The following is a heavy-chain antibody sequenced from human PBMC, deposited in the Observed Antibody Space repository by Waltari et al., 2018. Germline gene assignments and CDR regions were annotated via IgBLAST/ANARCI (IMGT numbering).Heavy chain of an antibody. CDR2: IIPIFGTA. CDR3: ARERLAEWVAGTGAYYFDY. Sequence: QVQLVQSGAEVKKPGSSVKVSCKASGGTLSSYAISWVRQAPEQVLEWMGGIIPIFGTANYAQKFQGRVTITADESTSTAYMELSSLRSEDTAVYYCARERLAEWVAGTGAYYFDYWGQGTLVTVSS. V-gene: IGHV1-69*01. D-gene: IGHD6-19*01. J-gene: IGHJ4*02. CDR1: GGTLSSYA.